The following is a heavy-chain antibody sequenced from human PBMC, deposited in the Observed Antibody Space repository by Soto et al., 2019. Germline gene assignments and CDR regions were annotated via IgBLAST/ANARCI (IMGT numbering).Heavy chain of an antibody. Sequence: QVQLVQSGAEVKKPGASVKVSCEASGYTFSTYEMHWVRQAPGQRPEWMGWINGGNGKTKYSETLQGRVTFTRDTSASTAYMELTILGAEATAVYYCAGGGGATFTHYYYYMDVWGTGTTVTVSS. CDR2: INGGNGKT. D-gene: IGHD1-26*01. CDR3: AGGGGATFTHYYYYMDV. CDR1: GYTFSTYE. V-gene: IGHV1-3*01. J-gene: IGHJ6*03.